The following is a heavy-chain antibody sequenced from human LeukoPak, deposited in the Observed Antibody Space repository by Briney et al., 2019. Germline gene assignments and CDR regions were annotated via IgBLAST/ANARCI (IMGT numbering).Heavy chain of an antibody. CDR2: IYYSGST. J-gene: IGHJ5*02. CDR1: GGSISSNNYY. CDR3: ASHEAVPNWFDP. Sequence: KTSETLSLTCTVSGGSISSNNYYWGWIRQSPGKGLEWIGSIYYSGSTYYNPSLKSRVTISVDTSKNQFSLKLSSVTAADTAVYYCASHEAVPNWFDPWGQGSLVTVSS. D-gene: IGHD6-19*01. V-gene: IGHV4-39*01.